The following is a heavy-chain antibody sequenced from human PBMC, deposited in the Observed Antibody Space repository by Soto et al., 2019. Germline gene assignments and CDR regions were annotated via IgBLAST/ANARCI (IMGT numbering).Heavy chain of an antibody. J-gene: IGHJ4*02. CDR1: GESFSGYY. V-gene: IGHV4-34*01. D-gene: IGHD2-8*01. CDR3: ARARMVPTKYRAFDY. Sequence: SETLSLTCAVYGESFSGYYWSSIRQPPGKGLEWIGEINHSGSTNYNPSLKSRVTISVDTSKNQYSLKLSSVTAADTAVYYCARARMVPTKYRAFDYWGQGTLVTGSS. CDR2: INHSGST.